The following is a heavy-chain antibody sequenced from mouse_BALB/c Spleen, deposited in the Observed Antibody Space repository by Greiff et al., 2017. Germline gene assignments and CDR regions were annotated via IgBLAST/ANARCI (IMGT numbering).Heavy chain of an antibody. CDR3: ARQVSIHYYGYFDY. Sequence: EVQLVESGGGLVQPGGSRKLSCAASGFTFSSFGMHWVRQAPEKGLEWVAYISSGSSTIYYADTVKGRFTISRDNPKNTLFLQMTSLRSEDTAMYYCARQVSIHYYGYFDYWGQGTTLTVSS. J-gene: IGHJ2*01. CDR1: GFTFSSFG. CDR2: ISSGSSTI. D-gene: IGHD1-2*01. V-gene: IGHV5-17*02.